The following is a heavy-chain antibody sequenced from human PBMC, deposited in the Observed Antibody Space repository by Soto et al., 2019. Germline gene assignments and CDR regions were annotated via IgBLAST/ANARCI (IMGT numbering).Heavy chain of an antibody. Sequence: GASVKVSCKASGYTITGYYMHWVRQAPGQGLEWMGWINPNSGGTNYAQKFQGWVTMTRDTSISTAYMELSRLRSDDTAVYYCARELVVVPAAIGSYYYYGMDVWGQGTTVTVSS. CDR1: GYTITGYY. D-gene: IGHD2-2*02. J-gene: IGHJ6*02. CDR3: ARELVVVPAAIGSYYYYGMDV. CDR2: INPNSGGT. V-gene: IGHV1-2*04.